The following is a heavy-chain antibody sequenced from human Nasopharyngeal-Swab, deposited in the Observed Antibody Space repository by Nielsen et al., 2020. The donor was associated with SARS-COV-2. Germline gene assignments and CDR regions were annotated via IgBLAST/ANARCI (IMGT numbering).Heavy chain of an antibody. D-gene: IGHD3-22*01. Sequence: SETLSLTCTVSGDSISRGDYFWSWIRQPPGKGLEWIGYVFYTGSAYYNPSLQSRISISVDTSKSQFSLELRSVTAADTAVYYCASRYYDSSGYYYWFDPWGQGTLVTVSS. V-gene: IGHV4-30-4*08. CDR1: GDSISRGDYF. CDR3: ASRYYDSSGYYYWFDP. CDR2: VFYTGSA. J-gene: IGHJ5*02.